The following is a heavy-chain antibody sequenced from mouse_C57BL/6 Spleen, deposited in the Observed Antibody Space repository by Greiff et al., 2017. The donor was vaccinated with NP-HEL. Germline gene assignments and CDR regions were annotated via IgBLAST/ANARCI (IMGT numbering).Heavy chain of an antibody. CDR2: ISSGSSTI. CDR3: ARPLYYGSSYDFDY. J-gene: IGHJ2*01. CDR1: GFTFSDYG. D-gene: IGHD1-1*01. V-gene: IGHV5-17*01. Sequence: EVKLVESGGGLVKPGGSLKLSCAASGFTFSDYGMHWVRQAPEKGLEWVAYISSGSSTIYYADTVKGRFTISRDNAKNTLFLQMTSLRSEDTAMHYCARPLYYGSSYDFDYWGQGTTLTVSS.